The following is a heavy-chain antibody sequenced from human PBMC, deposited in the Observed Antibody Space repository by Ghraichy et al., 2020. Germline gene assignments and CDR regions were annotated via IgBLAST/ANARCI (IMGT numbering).Heavy chain of an antibody. D-gene: IGHD3-10*01. V-gene: IGHV3-15*07. Sequence: GGSLRLSCAASGFDFTNAWVNWVRQAPGKGLEWVARVKSKSAGETRAYAAPVKGSFTISRDDSRNTLYLQMKSLKTEDTAVYYCSTGPHYGSDWGQGTLVAVSS. CDR2: VKSKSAGETR. J-gene: IGHJ4*02. CDR3: STGPHYGSD. CDR1: GFDFTNAW.